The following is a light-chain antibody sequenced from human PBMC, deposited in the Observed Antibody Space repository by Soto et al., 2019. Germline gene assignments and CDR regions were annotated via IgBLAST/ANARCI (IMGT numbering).Light chain of an antibody. V-gene: IGKV3-15*01. J-gene: IGKJ1*01. Sequence: EIVMTQSPATLSVSPGERATLSCRASQNVSSNLAWYQQKPGQAPRLLIYGASTRATGIPARFSGSGSGTGFTLTISSLQSEDFAVYYCQQYNNWPPWTFGQGTKVEMK. CDR3: QQYNNWPPWT. CDR2: GAS. CDR1: QNVSSN.